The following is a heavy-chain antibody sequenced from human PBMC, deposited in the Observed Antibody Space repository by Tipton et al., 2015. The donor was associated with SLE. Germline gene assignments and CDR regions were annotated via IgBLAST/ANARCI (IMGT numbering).Heavy chain of an antibody. CDR2: IYYSGST. Sequence: TLSLTCTVSGGSISSSSYYWGWIRQPPGKGLEWIGSIYYSGSTNYNPSLKSRVTISVDTSKNQFSLKLSSVTAADTAVYYCARVRVGAPDYWGQGTLVTVSS. J-gene: IGHJ4*02. CDR3: ARVRVGAPDY. V-gene: IGHV4-39*07. CDR1: GGSISSSSYY. D-gene: IGHD1-26*01.